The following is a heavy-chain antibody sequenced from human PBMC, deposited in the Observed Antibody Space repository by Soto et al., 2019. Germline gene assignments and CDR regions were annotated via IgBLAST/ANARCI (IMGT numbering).Heavy chain of an antibody. Sequence: QITLKESGPTLVKPTQTLTLTCTFSGFSLSTSGVGVGWIRQPPGKALEWLALIYWDDDKRYSPSLKSRLTLTQDTAKNQVALTRTHMDPVDTATYYRAHQHYYGSGSYYTDWFDPWGQGTLVTVSS. V-gene: IGHV2-5*02. CDR1: GFSLSTSGVG. CDR2: IYWDDDK. D-gene: IGHD3-10*01. J-gene: IGHJ5*02. CDR3: AHQHYYGSGSYYTDWFDP.